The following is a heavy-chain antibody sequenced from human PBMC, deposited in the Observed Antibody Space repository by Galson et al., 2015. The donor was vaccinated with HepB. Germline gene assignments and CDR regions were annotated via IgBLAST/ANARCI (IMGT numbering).Heavy chain of an antibody. CDR1: GSTLTELS. V-gene: IGHV1-24*01. Sequence: SVKVSCKVSGSTLTELSMHWVRQAPGKGLEWMGGFDPEDGETIYAQKFQGRVTMTEDTSTDTAYMELSSLRPEDTAVYYCATAMNTATDTYAYHYWGQGTLVTVSS. CDR3: ATAMNTATDTYAYHY. J-gene: IGHJ4*02. CDR2: FDPEDGET. D-gene: IGHD5-18*01.